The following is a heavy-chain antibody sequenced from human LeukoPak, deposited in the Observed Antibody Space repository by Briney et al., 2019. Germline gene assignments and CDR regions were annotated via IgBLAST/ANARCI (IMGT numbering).Heavy chain of an antibody. J-gene: IGHJ4*02. CDR3: AKDLGTYSSGWLVY. Sequence: GGSLRLSCAASGFTFSSYAMSSVRQAQGKGLEWVSAISGSGGSTYYADSVKGRFTISRDNSKNTLYLQMNSLRAEDTAVYYCAKDLGTYSSGWLVYWGQGTLVTVSS. V-gene: IGHV3-23*01. CDR2: ISGSGGST. CDR1: GFTFSSYA. D-gene: IGHD6-19*01.